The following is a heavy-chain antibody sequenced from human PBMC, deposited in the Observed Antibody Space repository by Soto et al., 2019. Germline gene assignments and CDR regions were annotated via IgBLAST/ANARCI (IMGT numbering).Heavy chain of an antibody. CDR2: INHSGST. CDR3: ARGGRRIFGVVMLFDY. D-gene: IGHD3-3*01. V-gene: IGHV4-34*01. Sequence: QVQLQQWGAGLLKPSETLSLTCAVYGGSFSGYYWSWIRQPPGKGLEWIGEINHSGSTNYNPSLKSRVTISVDTSKNQFSLKLSSVTAADTAVYYCARGGRRIFGVVMLFDYWGQGTLVTVSS. J-gene: IGHJ4*02. CDR1: GGSFSGYY.